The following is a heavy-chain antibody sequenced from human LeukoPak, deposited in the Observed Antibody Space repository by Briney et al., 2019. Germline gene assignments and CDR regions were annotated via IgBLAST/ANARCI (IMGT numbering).Heavy chain of an antibody. CDR1: GGTFSSYA. Sequence: ASVKVSCKASGGTFSSYAISWVRQAPGQGLEWMGIINPSGGSTSYAQKFQGRVTMTRDTSTSTVYMELSSLRSEDTAVYYCARGTRAVAGTNWFDPWGQGTLVTVSS. V-gene: IGHV1-46*01. CDR3: ARGTRAVAGTNWFDP. J-gene: IGHJ5*02. CDR2: INPSGGST. D-gene: IGHD6-19*01.